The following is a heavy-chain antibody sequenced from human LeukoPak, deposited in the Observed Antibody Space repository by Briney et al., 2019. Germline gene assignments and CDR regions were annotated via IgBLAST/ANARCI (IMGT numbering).Heavy chain of an antibody. Sequence: GESLRVSCAVSGFPFSIYEMNWVRQAPGKGLEWVSNIGSSGTTIYYADSVKGRFSISRDNAKNSLYLQMNSLRVEDTAVYYCALLAVASDFDYWGRGALVTVSS. CDR3: ALLAVASDFDY. CDR2: IGSSGTTI. J-gene: IGHJ4*02. V-gene: IGHV3-48*03. CDR1: GFPFSIYE. D-gene: IGHD6-19*01.